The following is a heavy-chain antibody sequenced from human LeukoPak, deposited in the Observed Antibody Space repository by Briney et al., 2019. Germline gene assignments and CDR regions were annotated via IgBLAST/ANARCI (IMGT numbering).Heavy chain of an antibody. CDR2: MNPNSGNT. CDR1: GYTFTSYD. CDR3: ARGQVVPAAINWFDP. Sequence: ASVKVSCKASGYTFTSYDINWVRQATGQGLEWMGWMNPNSGNTGYAQKFQGRVTITRSTSISTAYMELSSLRSEDTAVYYCARGQVVPAAINWFDPWGQGTLVTVSS. D-gene: IGHD2-2*02. V-gene: IGHV1-8*03. J-gene: IGHJ5*02.